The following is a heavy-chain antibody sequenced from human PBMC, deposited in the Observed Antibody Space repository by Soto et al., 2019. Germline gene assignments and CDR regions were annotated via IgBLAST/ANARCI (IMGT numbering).Heavy chain of an antibody. J-gene: IGHJ4*02. V-gene: IGHV4-31*03. Sequence: QVQLQESGPGLVKPSQTLSLTCTVSGGSISSSGYYWSWIRQHPGKGLEWIGYIYYSGSTYYNPCLNSRVNISVDTSKNQFSLKLSSVTAADTAVYYCARDLDDNVWGSYRLSIWGQGTLVTVSS. CDR3: ARDLDDNVWGSYRLSI. CDR1: GGSISSSGYY. CDR2: IYYSGST. D-gene: IGHD3-16*02.